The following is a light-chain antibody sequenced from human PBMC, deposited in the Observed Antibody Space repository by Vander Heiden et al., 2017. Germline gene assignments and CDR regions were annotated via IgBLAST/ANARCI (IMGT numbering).Light chain of an antibody. J-gene: IGKJ1*01. CDR2: GAS. V-gene: IGKV3-15*01. CDR1: QSVTSN. CDR3: QQYYRSPL. Sequence: DIVMTQSPATLSVSPGERVILSCRASQSVTSNLAWYQQKPGQAPRLLIYGASTRATDIPDRFRGSGSETEFTLTISSLQPEDFAVYYCQQYYRSPLFGQGTKVEMK.